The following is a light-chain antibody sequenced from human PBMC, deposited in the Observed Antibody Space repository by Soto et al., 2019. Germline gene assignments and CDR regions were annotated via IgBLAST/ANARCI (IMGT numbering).Light chain of an antibody. CDR1: QSVNSDF. Sequence: EVVLTQSPGTLSLSPGETATLSCRASQSVNSDFLAWYQQKPGQAPSLLVYGSSTTAAGVPDRFRGSGAGTDFTLTISRLEPEDFAVYYCEQYGRSPLLYTFGQGTKLGVK. J-gene: IGKJ2*01. V-gene: IGKV3-20*01. CDR2: GSS. CDR3: EQYGRSPLLYT.